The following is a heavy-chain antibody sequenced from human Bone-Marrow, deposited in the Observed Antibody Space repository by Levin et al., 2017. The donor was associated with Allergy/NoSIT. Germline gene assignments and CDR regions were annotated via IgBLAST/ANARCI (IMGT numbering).Heavy chain of an antibody. CDR3: ASGCSSTSCYGRGYYYYGMDG. Sequence: ASVKVSCKASGYTFTSYYMHWVRQAPGQGLEWMGIINPSGGSTSYAQKFQGRVTMTRDTSTSTVYMELSSLRSEDTAVYYCASGCSSTSCYGRGYYYYGMDGWGQGTTVTVSS. V-gene: IGHV1-46*01. CDR1: GYTFTSYY. D-gene: IGHD2-2*01. CDR2: INPSGGST. J-gene: IGHJ6*02.